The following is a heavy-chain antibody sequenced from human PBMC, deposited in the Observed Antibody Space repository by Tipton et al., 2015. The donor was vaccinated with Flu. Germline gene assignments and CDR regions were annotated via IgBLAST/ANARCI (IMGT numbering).Heavy chain of an antibody. CDR2: IKEDGRET. D-gene: IGHD3-3*01. J-gene: IGHJ6*02. Sequence: VQLVQSGGGLIQPGGSLRLSCVASGFDFSDYWMTWVRQAPGKGLEWVANIKEDGRETYYADSVKGRFTISRDNAKNLVFLQMNRLRAEDTAIYYCARFGFWHAMDVWGQGTTVLVSS. CDR3: ARFGFWHAMDV. CDR1: GFDFSDYW. V-gene: IGHV3-7*03.